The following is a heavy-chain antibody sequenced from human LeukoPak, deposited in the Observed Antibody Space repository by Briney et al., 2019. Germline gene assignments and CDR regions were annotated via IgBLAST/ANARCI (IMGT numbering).Heavy chain of an antibody. CDR1: GVSISSSSYY. CDR2: IYYSGST. Sequence: SETLSLTCTVSGVSISSSSYYWGWIRQPPGKGLEWIGSIYYSGSTYYNPSLKSRVTISVDTSKNQFSLKLSSVTAADTAVYYCARQRSGRAYYYGSGSPTLSDYWGQGTLVTVSS. D-gene: IGHD3-10*01. CDR3: ARQRSGRAYYYGSGSPTLSDY. V-gene: IGHV4-39*01. J-gene: IGHJ4*02.